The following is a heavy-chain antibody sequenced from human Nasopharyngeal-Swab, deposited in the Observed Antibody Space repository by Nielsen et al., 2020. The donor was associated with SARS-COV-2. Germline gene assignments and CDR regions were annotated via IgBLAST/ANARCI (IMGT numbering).Heavy chain of an antibody. CDR1: GFTFSSYS. D-gene: IGHD3-10*01. J-gene: IGHJ4*02. V-gene: IGHV3-21*01. CDR2: ISSSSSYI. Sequence: SLKISCAASGFTFSSYSMNWVRQPPGKGLEWVSSISSSSSYIYYADSVKGRFTISRDNAKNSLYLQMNSLRAEDTAVYYCGRARLGLGELSGFDYWGQGTLVTVSS. CDR3: GRARLGLGELSGFDY.